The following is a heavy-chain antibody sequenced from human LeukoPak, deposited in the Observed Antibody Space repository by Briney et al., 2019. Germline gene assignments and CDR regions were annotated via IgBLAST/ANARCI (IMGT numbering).Heavy chain of an antibody. J-gene: IGHJ4*02. V-gene: IGHV4-38-2*02. CDR2: VYYNGNT. D-gene: IGHD1-26*01. CDR3: AGHRIVTSGIDC. Sequence: SSETLSLTCTVSGYSISSGYYWGWIRQPPGKGLEWIGSVYYNGNTYYSPSLKSRLTISVDTSKNQFSLKMTSVTAADTALYFCAGHRIVTSGIDCWGQGTLVAVSS. CDR1: GYSISSGYY.